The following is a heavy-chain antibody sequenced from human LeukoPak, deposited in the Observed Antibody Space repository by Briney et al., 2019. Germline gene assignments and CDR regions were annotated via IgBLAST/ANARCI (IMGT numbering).Heavy chain of an antibody. D-gene: IGHD2-2*01. CDR2: IYSGGST. V-gene: IGHV3-66*02. CDR3: ARSIVPLGYFDY. Sequence: GGSLRLSCAASGFTVSSNYMSGVRQAPGKGLEGVSVIYSGGSTYYADSVKGRFTISRDNSKNTLYLKMNSLRAEDPAVYYCARSIVPLGYFDYWGQGTLVPVSS. J-gene: IGHJ4*02. CDR1: GFTVSSNY.